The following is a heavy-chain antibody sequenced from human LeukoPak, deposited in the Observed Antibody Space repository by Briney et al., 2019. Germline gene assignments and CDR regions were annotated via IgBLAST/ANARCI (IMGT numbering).Heavy chain of an antibody. CDR2: ISSSSSII. Sequence: GGSLRLSCAASGFTFSSYSMNWVRQAPGKGLEWVSYISSSSSIIYYADSVKGRFTISRDNAKNSLYLKMNSLRAEDTAVYYCAREGARGYYFPDAFDIWGQGTMVTVSS. J-gene: IGHJ3*02. CDR1: GFTFSSYS. V-gene: IGHV3-48*01. CDR3: AREGARGYYFPDAFDI. D-gene: IGHD3-22*01.